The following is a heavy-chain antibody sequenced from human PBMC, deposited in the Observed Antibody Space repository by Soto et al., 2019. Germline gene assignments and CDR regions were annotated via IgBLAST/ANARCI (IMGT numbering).Heavy chain of an antibody. Sequence: PGGSLRLSRAASGFTFSTYTMNWVRQAPGKGLEWISSISSGSSYIYYAGSVKGRFTISRDNAKNSLFLQMNSLRADDTAVYYCARDILSGGAYPDSWGQGTKVTVSS. J-gene: IGHJ5*01. CDR3: ARDILSGGAYPDS. CDR1: GFTFSTYT. D-gene: IGHD3-10*01. CDR2: ISSGSSYI. V-gene: IGHV3-21*01.